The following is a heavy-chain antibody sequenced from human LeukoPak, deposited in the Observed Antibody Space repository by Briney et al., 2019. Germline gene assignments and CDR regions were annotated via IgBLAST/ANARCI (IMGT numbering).Heavy chain of an antibody. D-gene: IGHD5-12*01. CDR2: ISSSSSYI. CDR1: GFTFSSYS. V-gene: IGHV3-21*01. CDR3: ARPYSGYDFYFDY. J-gene: IGHJ4*02. Sequence: GGSLRLSCAASGFTFSSYSMNWVRQAPGKGLEWVSSISSSSSYIYYADSVKGRFTISRDNAKNSLYLQMNSLRAEDTAVYYCARPYSGYDFYFDYWGQGTLVTVSS.